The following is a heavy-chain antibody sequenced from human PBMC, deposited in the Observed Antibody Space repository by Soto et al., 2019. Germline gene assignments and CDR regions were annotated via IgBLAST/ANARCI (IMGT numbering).Heavy chain of an antibody. V-gene: IGHV1-2*02. CDR1: GYTFTGYY. D-gene: IGHD6-19*01. CDR3: ARRLYSSGWYAFDI. CDR2: INPNSGGT. J-gene: IGHJ3*02. Sequence: ASVKVSCKASGYTFTGYYMHWVRQAPGQGLEWMGWINPNSGGTNYAQKFQGRVTMTRDTSISTAYMERSRLRSDDTAVYYCARRLYSSGWYAFDILGQGTMVTVSS.